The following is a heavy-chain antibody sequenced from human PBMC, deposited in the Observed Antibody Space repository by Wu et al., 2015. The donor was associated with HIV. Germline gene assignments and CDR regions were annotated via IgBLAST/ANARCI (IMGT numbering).Heavy chain of an antibody. CDR1: GDGFTSYA. J-gene: IGHJ3*01. CDR2: INPLFDSA. D-gene: IGHD6-13*01. V-gene: IGHV1-69*12. CDR3: ARVGGSSWYREFDL. Sequence: QVQLIQFGAEVKKPGSSVKVSCKASGDGFTSYAVSWVRQAPGQGLEWMGGINPLFDSATYAPTLEGRVTITADESTSTSFLQVRSLRSEDTAVYYCARVGGSSWYREFDLWGQGTMVTVSS.